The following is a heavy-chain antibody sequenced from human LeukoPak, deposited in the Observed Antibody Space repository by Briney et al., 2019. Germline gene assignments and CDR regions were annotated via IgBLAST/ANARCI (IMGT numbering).Heavy chain of an antibody. CDR3: AKPVGSTVSSDYYYGMDV. J-gene: IGHJ6*02. CDR1: GYSFSSYW. V-gene: IGHV5-10-1*01. D-gene: IGHD4-11*01. CDR2: IDPSDSYT. Sequence: GESLKISCKGSGYSFSSYWISWVRQIPGKGLEWMGRIDPSDSYTNYSPSFQGHVTISADKSISTAYLQWSSLKASDTAMYYCAKPVGSTVSSDYYYGMDVWGQGTTVTVSS.